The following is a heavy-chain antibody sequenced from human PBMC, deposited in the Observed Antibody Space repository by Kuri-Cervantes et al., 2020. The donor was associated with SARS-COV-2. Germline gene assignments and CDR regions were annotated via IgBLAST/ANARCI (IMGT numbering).Heavy chain of an antibody. CDR1: GYSISSGYY. CDR2: IPYIGSP. CDR3: ARLDQKRTRGQSYRPAAMADTKVDY. D-gene: IGHD2-2*01. J-gene: IGHJ4*02. Sequence: SETLSLTCAVSGYSISSGYYWGWIRQPPGKGLEWIGYIPYIGSPNYNPSLKSRVTISVDMFKKQFSLRLTSVTAADTAVYYYARLDQKRTRGQSYRPAAMADTKVDYWGQGTLVTVSS. V-gene: IGHV4-38-2*01.